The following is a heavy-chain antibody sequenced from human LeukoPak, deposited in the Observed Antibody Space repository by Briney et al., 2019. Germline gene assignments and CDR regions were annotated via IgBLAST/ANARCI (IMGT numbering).Heavy chain of an antibody. V-gene: IGHV3-23*01. D-gene: IGHD2-2*01. CDR1: GFTFSSYA. CDR3: ARDHAGIVLPAAVGAH. Sequence: GGSLRLSCAASGFTFSSYAMSWVRQAPGKGLEWVSAISGSGSSTYYADSVKGRFTVSRDNAKNSLYLQMNSLRAEDTAVYYCARDHAGIVLPAAVGAHWGQGTLVTVSS. CDR2: ISGSGSST. J-gene: IGHJ4*02.